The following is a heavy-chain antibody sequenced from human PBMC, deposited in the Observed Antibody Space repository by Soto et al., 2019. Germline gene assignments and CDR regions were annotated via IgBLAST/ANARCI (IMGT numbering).Heavy chain of an antibody. CDR1: GGSSKNYA. CDR2: IIPNSGTA. J-gene: IGHJ4*02. Sequence: QVQLVQSGAEVKKPGSSVKVSCKASGGSSKNYAISWVRQAPGQGLEWMGGIIPNSGTADYAQKFQGRLTITADKSTNTAYMELSSLRSEDTAVYYCARDMTVFTVPYFDYWGQGTLVTVSS. CDR3: ARDMTVFTVPYFDY. D-gene: IGHD2-21*02. V-gene: IGHV1-69*06.